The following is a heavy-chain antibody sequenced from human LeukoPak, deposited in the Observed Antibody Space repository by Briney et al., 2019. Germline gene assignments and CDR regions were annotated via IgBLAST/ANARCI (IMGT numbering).Heavy chain of an antibody. CDR3: AREWEDYDSSGYYDFDY. V-gene: IGHV3-72*01. CDR2: TRNKANSYTT. D-gene: IGHD3-22*01. CDR1: GFTFSDHY. Sequence: GGSLRLSCAASGFTFSDHYMDRVRQAPGKRLEWVGRTRNKANSYTTEYAASVKGRLTILRDDSKNSLYLQMNSLKTEDTAVYYCAREWEDYDSSGYYDFDYWGQGTLVTVSS. J-gene: IGHJ4*02.